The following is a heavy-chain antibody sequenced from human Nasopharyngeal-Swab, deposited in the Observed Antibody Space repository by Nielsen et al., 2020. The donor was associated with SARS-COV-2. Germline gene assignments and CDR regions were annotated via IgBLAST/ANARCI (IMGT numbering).Heavy chain of an antibody. CDR1: GFTFNNYN. J-gene: IGHJ6*02. CDR3: ARDGLDYDFWSAYFMDV. D-gene: IGHD3-3*01. V-gene: IGHV3-21*01. CDR2: ISSSSSYI. Sequence: GEPLKISCAASGFTFNNYNFNWVSQAPGKGLEWVSSISSSSSYIYYADSVKGRFTISRDNAKNSLYLQMNSLRAEDTAVYYCARDGLDYDFWSAYFMDVWGQGTTVTVSS.